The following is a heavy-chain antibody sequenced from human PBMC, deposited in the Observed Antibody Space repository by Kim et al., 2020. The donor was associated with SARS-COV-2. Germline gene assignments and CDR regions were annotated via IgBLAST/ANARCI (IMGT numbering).Heavy chain of an antibody. CDR3: ARRLVGAIPSFDY. Sequence: YSPYFQGQVTISADKAISTAYLQWSSLKASDTAMYYCARRLVGAIPSFDYWGQGTLVTVSS. D-gene: IGHD1-26*01. J-gene: IGHJ4*02. V-gene: IGHV5-51*01.